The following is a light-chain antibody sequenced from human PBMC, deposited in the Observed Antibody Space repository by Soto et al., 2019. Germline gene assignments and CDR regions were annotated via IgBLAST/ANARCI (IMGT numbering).Light chain of an antibody. J-gene: IGLJ3*02. V-gene: IGLV2-14*01. CDR2: KVS. Sequence: QSALTQPASVSGSPGQSVTISCSGTSGDVGAYNHVSWYQQYPGKAPKLIISKVSNRPSGVSNRFSGSKSGNTASLTISGRQAEDEADYYCNSYPGTTTPWVFGGGTKLTV. CDR1: SGDVGAYNH. CDR3: NSYPGTTTPWV.